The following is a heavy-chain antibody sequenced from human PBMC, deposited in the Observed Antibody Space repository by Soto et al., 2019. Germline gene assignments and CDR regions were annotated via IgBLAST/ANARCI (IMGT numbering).Heavy chain of an antibody. J-gene: IGHJ4*02. CDR2: ISGSGGST. CDR3: AKDGGSGWYGHTSYFDY. Sequence: PGGSLRLSCAASGFTFSSYAMSWVRQAPGKGLEWVSAISGSGGSTYYADSVKGRFTISRDNSKNTLYLQMNSLRAEDTAVYYCAKDGGSGWYGHTSYFDYWGQGTLVTVSS. V-gene: IGHV3-23*01. CDR1: GFTFSSYA. D-gene: IGHD6-19*01.